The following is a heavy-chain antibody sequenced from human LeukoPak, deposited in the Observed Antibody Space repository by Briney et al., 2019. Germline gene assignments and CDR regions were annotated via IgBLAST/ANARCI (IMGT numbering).Heavy chain of an antibody. J-gene: IGHJ4*02. CDR1: AYTLSGYC. V-gene: IGHV1-2*02. Sequence: GASVKVSCKASAYTLSGYCMHWVRQAPGQGLEWMGWINPKSGVTNYAQKFQGRVTMTWDTSINTTFMELSRLRSDDTAVYYCARRIAVAGSPVYYFDYWGQGTLVTVSS. D-gene: IGHD6-19*01. CDR3: ARRIAVAGSPVYYFDY. CDR2: INPKSGVT.